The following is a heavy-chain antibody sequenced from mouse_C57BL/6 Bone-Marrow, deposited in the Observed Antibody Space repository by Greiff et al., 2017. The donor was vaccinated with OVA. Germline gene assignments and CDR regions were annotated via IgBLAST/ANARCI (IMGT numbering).Heavy chain of an antibody. J-gene: IGHJ3*01. V-gene: IGHV5-4*01. CDR1: GFTFSSYA. CDR2: ISDGGSYT. CDR3: ARGTLFAD. Sequence: VQLKESGGGLVKPGGSLKLSCAASGFTFSSYAMSWVRQTPEKRLEWVATISDGGSYTYYPDNVKGRFTISRDNAKNNLYLQMSHLKSEDTAMYYCARGTLFADWGQGTLVTVSA.